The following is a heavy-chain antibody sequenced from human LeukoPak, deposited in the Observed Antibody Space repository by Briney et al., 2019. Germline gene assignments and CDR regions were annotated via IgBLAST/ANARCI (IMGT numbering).Heavy chain of an antibody. V-gene: IGHV4-59*01. Sequence: SSETLSLTCNVSGASISDYYWSWIRQPPGKGLEWVGYIYYRGGTNYNPSLKGRVTMSVDTSKNQLSPKLSSVTAADTAVYYCGRGERLGVAYWGRGTLVTVSS. J-gene: IGHJ4*02. CDR1: GASISDYY. CDR3: GRGERLGVAY. CDR2: IYYRGGT. D-gene: IGHD3-16*01.